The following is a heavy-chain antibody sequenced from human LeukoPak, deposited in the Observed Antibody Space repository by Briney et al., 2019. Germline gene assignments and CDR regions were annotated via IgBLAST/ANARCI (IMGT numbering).Heavy chain of an antibody. V-gene: IGHV4-34*01. Sequence: SETLSLTCAVYGGSFSGYYCSWIRQPPGKGLEWIGEINNSGSTNYNPSLKSRVTISVDTSKNQFSLKLSSVTAADTAVYYCARRGLDIVVVPAAIGGYEDGFPFDYWGQGTLVTVSS. J-gene: IGHJ4*02. CDR1: GGSFSGYY. CDR2: INNSGST. D-gene: IGHD2-2*01. CDR3: ARRGLDIVVVPAAIGGYEDGFPFDY.